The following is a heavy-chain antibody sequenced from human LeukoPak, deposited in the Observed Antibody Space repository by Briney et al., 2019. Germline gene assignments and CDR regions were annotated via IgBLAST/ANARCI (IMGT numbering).Heavy chain of an antibody. CDR3: ARGLYYDSSGRLDY. CDR1: GGSFSGYY. CDR2: INHSGST. D-gene: IGHD3-22*01. J-gene: IGHJ4*02. V-gene: IGHV4-34*01. Sequence: SETLSLTCAVYGGSFSGYYWSWIRQPPGKELEWIGEINHSGSTNYNPSLKSRVTISVDTSKNQFSLKLSSVTAADTAVYYCARGLYYDSSGRLDYWGQGTLVTVSS.